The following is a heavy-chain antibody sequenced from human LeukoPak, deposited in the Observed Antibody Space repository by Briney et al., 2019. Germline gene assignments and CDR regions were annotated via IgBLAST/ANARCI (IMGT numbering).Heavy chain of an antibody. CDR2: IYYSGST. Sequence: SETLSLTCTVSGGSISSYYWSWIRQPPGKGLEWIGYIYYSGSTNYNPSLKSRVTISVDTSKNQFSLKLSSVTAADTAEYYCARAGGGQWLDFDYWGQGTLVTVSS. D-gene: IGHD6-19*01. CDR3: ARAGGGQWLDFDY. CDR1: GGSISSYY. J-gene: IGHJ4*02. V-gene: IGHV4-59*01.